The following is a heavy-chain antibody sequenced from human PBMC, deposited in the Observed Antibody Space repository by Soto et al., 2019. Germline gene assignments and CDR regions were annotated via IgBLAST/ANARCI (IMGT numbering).Heavy chain of an antibody. CDR1: GFTFSSYG. V-gene: IGHV3-30*18. D-gene: IGHD5-12*01. CDR2: ISYDGSNK. CDR3: AKDRGGEEWLRVQAYYGMDV. J-gene: IGHJ6*02. Sequence: QVQLVESGGGVVQPGRSLRLSCAASGFTFSSYGMHWVRQAPGKGLEWVAVISYDGSNKYYADSVKGRFTISRNNSKNTLYLQMNSLRAEDTAVYYCAKDRGGEEWLRVQAYYGMDVWGQGTTVTVSS.